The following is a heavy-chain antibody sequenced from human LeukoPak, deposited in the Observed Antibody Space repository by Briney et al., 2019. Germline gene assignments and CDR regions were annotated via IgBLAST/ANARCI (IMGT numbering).Heavy chain of an antibody. D-gene: IGHD2-2*01. J-gene: IGHJ3*02. CDR1: GGSFSDYY. V-gene: IGHV4-34*01. Sequence: SETLSLTCAVYGGSFSDYYWTWIRQPPGKGLEWIGEINHSGSPNNNPSLKSRVTISIDTSKNQFSLRLNSVTAADTALYYCAKEMPSFDVFDIWGQGTMVTVSS. CDR2: INHSGSP. CDR3: AKEMPSFDVFDI.